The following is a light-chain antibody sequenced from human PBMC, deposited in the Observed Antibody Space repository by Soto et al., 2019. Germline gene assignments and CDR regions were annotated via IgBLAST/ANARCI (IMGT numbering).Light chain of an antibody. J-gene: IGKJ1*01. CDR3: QQYNSYWT. Sequence: DIQMTQSPSSLSASVGDRVTITCRASQSISTYLNWYQQKPGKAPKLLIYAASSLQSGVPSRFSGSGSGTDFTLTTSSLQPDDFATYYCQQYNSYWTFGQGTKVEIK. V-gene: IGKV1-39*01. CDR2: AAS. CDR1: QSISTY.